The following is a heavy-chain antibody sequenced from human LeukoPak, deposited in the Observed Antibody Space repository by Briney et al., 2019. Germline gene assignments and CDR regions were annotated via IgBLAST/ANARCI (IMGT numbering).Heavy chain of an antibody. CDR2: IKSKTDGGTT. J-gene: IGHJ4*02. CDR1: GFTFSNAW. D-gene: IGHD6-19*01. Sequence: GGSLRLSCAASGFTFSNAWMSWVRQAPGKGLEWVGRIKSKTDGGTTDYAAPVKGRFTISRDDSKNTLYLQMNSLKTEDTAVYYCTTGFIAVAGTRGYWGQGTLVTVSS. V-gene: IGHV3-15*01. CDR3: TTGFIAVAGTRGY.